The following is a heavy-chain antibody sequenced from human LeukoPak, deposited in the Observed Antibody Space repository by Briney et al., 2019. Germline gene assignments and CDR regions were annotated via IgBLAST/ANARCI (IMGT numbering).Heavy chain of an antibody. CDR3: ARDRAEIKLRYFDTLDY. D-gene: IGHD3-9*01. V-gene: IGHV3-23*01. J-gene: IGHJ4*02. CDR2: ISGSGGST. CDR1: GGSFSGYY. Sequence: PSETLSLTCAVYGGSFSGYYWSWVRQAPGKGLEWVSAISGSGGSTYYADSVKGRFTISRDNSKNTLYLQMNSLRAEDTAVYYCARDRAEIKLRYFDTLDYWGQGTLVTVSS.